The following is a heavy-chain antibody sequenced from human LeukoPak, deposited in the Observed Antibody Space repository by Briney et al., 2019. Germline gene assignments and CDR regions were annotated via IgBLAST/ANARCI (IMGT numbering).Heavy chain of an antibody. CDR3: ARDSSQWLVRRGIDY. D-gene: IGHD6-19*01. CDR2: ISSSGSTI. Sequence: GGSLRLSCVASGFTFSDYYMSWIRQAPGKGLEWVSYISSSGSTIYYADSVKGRFTISRDNAKNSLYLQRDSLRAEDTAVYYCARDSSQWLVRRGIDYWGQGTLVTVSS. V-gene: IGHV3-11*01. J-gene: IGHJ4*02. CDR1: GFTFSDYY.